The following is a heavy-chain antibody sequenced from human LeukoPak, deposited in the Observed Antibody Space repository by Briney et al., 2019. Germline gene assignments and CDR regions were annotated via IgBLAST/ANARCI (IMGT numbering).Heavy chain of an antibody. V-gene: IGHV4-59*01. CDR2: IYYSGST. CDR3: ARDIEDY. Sequence: SETLSLTCTVSDGSIRSYYWRWIRQPPGKGLEWIGFIYYSGSTNYNPSLKSRVTISVDTSKNQFPLRLSSVTAADTAVYYCARDIEDYWGQGTLVTVSS. D-gene: IGHD2-15*01. J-gene: IGHJ4*02. CDR1: DGSIRSYY.